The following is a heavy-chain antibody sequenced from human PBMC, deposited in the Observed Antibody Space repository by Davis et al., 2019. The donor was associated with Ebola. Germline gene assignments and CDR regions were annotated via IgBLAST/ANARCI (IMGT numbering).Heavy chain of an antibody. CDR3: TIGGTTGGFDY. Sequence: ASVKVSCKASGYTFTSYYMHWVRQAPGQGLEWMGIIKPSGGSTSYAQKFQGRVTITADKSTSTAYMELSSLRSADTAVYYYTIGGTTGGFDYWGQGTLVTVSS. D-gene: IGHD3-16*01. V-gene: IGHV1-46*01. CDR1: GYTFTSYY. J-gene: IGHJ4*02. CDR2: IKPSGGST.